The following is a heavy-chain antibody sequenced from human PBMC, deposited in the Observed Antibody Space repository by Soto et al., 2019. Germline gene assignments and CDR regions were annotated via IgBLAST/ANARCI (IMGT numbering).Heavy chain of an antibody. J-gene: IGHJ4*02. CDR2: IGSGGTT. CDR3: AKTPDVWFLDY. Sequence: GGSLRLSCAASGFTFSNYAMSWVRQAPGKGLEWVSAIGSGGTTYYADSVKGRFTISRDNSKNTLYLQMNSLRAEDTAVYYCAKTPDVWFLDYWGQGTLVTVSS. D-gene: IGHD3-10*01. CDR1: GFTFSNYA. V-gene: IGHV3-23*01.